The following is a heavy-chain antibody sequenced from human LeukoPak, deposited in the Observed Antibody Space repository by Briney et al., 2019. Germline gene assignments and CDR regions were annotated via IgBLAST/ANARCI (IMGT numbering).Heavy chain of an antibody. Sequence: GGSLRLSCAASGFTFSDYYMSWIRQAPGKGLEWVSYISSSGSTIYYADSVKGRFTISRDNAKNSLYLQMNSLRAEDTAVYYCARVAGDYDYVWRPDYWGQGTLVTVSS. D-gene: IGHD3-16*01. CDR1: GFTFSDYY. CDR2: ISSSGSTI. CDR3: ARVAGDYDYVWRPDY. J-gene: IGHJ4*02. V-gene: IGHV3-11*04.